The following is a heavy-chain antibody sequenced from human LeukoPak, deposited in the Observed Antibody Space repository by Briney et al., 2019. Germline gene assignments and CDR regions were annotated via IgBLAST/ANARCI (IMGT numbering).Heavy chain of an antibody. CDR3: TRDRLSKWFDP. Sequence: ASVKVSCEASGLTFTGVNYIHWVRQAPGQGPGWMGWINTNSGVTDYARKFQGRVTMTRDTSISTAYMELYRLTSDDTAMYYCTRDRLSKWFDPWGQGTLVTVSS. J-gene: IGHJ5*02. D-gene: IGHD5-12*01. V-gene: IGHV1-2*02. CDR2: INTNSGVT. CDR1: GLTFTGVNY.